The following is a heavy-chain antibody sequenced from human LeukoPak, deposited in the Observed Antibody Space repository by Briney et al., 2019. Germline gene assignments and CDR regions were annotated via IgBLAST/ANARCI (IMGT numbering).Heavy chain of an antibody. D-gene: IGHD1-7*01. CDR1: GGSISSSTYY. Sequence: SETLSLTCSVSGGSISSSTYYWGWIRQPPGKGLEWIGNIYYSGSTYYNPSLKSRVTISVDTSKNQFSLKLSSVTAADTAVYYCARGRNWNLHFDYWGQGTLVTVSS. CDR3: ARGRNWNLHFDY. V-gene: IGHV4-39*01. CDR2: IYYSGST. J-gene: IGHJ4*02.